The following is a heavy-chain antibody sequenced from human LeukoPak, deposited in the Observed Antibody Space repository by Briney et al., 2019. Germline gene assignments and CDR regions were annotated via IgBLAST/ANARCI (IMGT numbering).Heavy chain of an antibody. J-gene: IGHJ4*02. Sequence: GGSLRLSCAASGFTFSDYYMSWIRQAPGKGLEWVSYISSSGSTIYYAGSVKGRFTISRDNAKNSLYLQMNSLSAEDTAVYYCARPVYDSSGYYPYWGQGTLVTVSS. CDR3: ARPVYDSSGYYPY. CDR2: ISSSGSTI. CDR1: GFTFSDYY. V-gene: IGHV3-11*01. D-gene: IGHD3-22*01.